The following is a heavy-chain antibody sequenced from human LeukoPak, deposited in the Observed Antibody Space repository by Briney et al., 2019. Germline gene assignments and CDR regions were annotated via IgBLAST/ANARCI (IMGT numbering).Heavy chain of an antibody. D-gene: IGHD2-21*02. CDR3: ARVYCGGDCYFGPLDY. V-gene: IGHV3-48*04. J-gene: IGHJ4*02. CDR1: GFTFSSYS. CDR2: ISSSGSTI. Sequence: GGSLRLSCAASGFTFSSYSMNWVRQAPGKGLEWVSYISSSGSTIYYADSVKGRFTISRDNAKNSLYLQMNSLRAEDTAVYYCARVYCGGDCYFGPLDYWGQGTLVTVSS.